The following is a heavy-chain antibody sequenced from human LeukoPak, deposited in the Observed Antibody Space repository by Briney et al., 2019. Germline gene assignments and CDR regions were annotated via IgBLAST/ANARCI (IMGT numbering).Heavy chain of an antibody. CDR2: IYYSGST. J-gene: IGHJ1*01. CDR3: ARRARGVTAATEYFQH. CDR1: GGSISSYY. V-gene: IGHV4-59*01. D-gene: IGHD2-21*02. Sequence: PSETLSLTCTVSGGSISSYYWSWIRQPPGKGLEWIGYIYYSGSTNYNPSLKSRVTISVDTSKNQFSLKLSSVTAADTAVYYCARRARGVTAATEYFQHWGQGTLVTVSS.